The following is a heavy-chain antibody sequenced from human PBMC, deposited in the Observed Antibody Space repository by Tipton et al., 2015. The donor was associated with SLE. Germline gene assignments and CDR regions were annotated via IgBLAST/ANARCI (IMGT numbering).Heavy chain of an antibody. Sequence: TLSLTCSVSGGSISSGGYYWSWGRQLPGKGLEWVGYIYYSGNTSYNPSLKSRASISAGASKNHFSLKLNSVTAADTAVYYCATNGHGETYEFFTEYLRHWGQGTLVTVSS. J-gene: IGHJ1*01. CDR1: GGSISSGGYY. D-gene: IGHD5-12*01. V-gene: IGHV4-31*03. CDR3: ATNGHGETYEFFTEYLRH. CDR2: IYYSGNT.